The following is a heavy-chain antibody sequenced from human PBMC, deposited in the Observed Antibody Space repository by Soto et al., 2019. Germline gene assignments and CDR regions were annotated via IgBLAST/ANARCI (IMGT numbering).Heavy chain of an antibody. D-gene: IGHD3-22*01. CDR3: ASSPYYYDSSGYYYWSYFDY. V-gene: IGHV3-7*01. J-gene: IGHJ4*02. CDR2: IKQDGSEK. CDR1: GFTFSSYW. Sequence: GGSLRLSCAASGFTFSSYWMSWVRQAPGKGLEWVANIKQDGSEKYCVDSVKGRFTISRDNAKNSLYLQMNSLRADDTAVYYCASSPYYYDSSGYYYWSYFDYWGQGTLVTVSS.